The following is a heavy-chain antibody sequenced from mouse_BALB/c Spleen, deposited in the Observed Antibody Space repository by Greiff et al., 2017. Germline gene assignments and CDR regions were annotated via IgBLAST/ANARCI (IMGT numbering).Heavy chain of an antibody. CDR2: IWSGGST. Sequence: QVQLKESGPGLVQPSQSLSITCTVSGFSLTSYGVHWVRQSPGKGLEWLGVIWSGGSTDYNAAFISRLSISKDNSTSQVFFKMNSLQANDTAIYYCARNGYLDYWGQGTTLTVSS. CDR3: ARNGYLDY. V-gene: IGHV2-2*02. J-gene: IGHJ2*01. CDR1: GFSLTSYG.